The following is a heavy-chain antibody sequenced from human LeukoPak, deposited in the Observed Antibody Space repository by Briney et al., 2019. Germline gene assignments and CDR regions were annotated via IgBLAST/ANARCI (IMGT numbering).Heavy chain of an antibody. CDR3: ARDPDYYDTSGYYYHDAFDI. J-gene: IGHJ3*02. V-gene: IGHV1-2*02. CDR2: INPNSGGT. CDR1: GYTFTGYY. Sequence: ASVKVSCKASGYTFTGYYLHWVRQAPGQGLEWVGWINPNSGGTNYAQKFQGRVTMTRDTSISTAYMELSRLRSDDTAVFYCARDPDYYDTSGYYYHDAFDIWGQGTMVTVSS. D-gene: IGHD3-22*01.